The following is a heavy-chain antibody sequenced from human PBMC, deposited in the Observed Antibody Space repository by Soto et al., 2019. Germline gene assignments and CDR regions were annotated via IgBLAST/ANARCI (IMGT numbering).Heavy chain of an antibody. J-gene: IGHJ6*02. CDR1: GGTFSSYA. D-gene: IGHD2-2*02. V-gene: IGHV1-69*06. Sequence: QVQLVQSGAEVKKPGSSVKVSCKASGGTFSSYAISWVRQAPGQGLEWMGGIIPIFGTANYAQKFQGRVTITADKSTSTADMELSSLRSEDTAVYYCALGYCSSTSCYSGQEGAYYSYGMDVWGQGTTVTVSS. CDR2: IIPIFGTA. CDR3: ALGYCSSTSCYSGQEGAYYSYGMDV.